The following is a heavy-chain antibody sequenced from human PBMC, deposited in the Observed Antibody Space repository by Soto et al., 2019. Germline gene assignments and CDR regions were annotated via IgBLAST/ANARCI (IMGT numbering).Heavy chain of an antibody. V-gene: IGHV3-64*01. J-gene: IGHJ5*02. D-gene: IGHD1-26*01. CDR3: ARDSGRAEGWFDP. CDR2: INSNGGST. Sequence: EVQLVESGGGLVQPGGSLRLSCTASGLTFSSYGMHWVRQAPGKGLEYVSGINSNGGSTYYANSVKGRFTVSRDNSKNTLYLKMGSLRDEDMDVYHCARDSGRAEGWFDPWGQGTRVTVSS. CDR1: GLTFSSYG.